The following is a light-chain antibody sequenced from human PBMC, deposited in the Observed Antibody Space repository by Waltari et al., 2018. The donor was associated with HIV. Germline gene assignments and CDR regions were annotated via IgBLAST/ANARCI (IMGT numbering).Light chain of an antibody. Sequence: DIQMTQSPSTLSASAGDRVTITCRASQSISNWLAWYQQKPGKAPKLLIYKASSLESGVPSRFSGSGSGTEYTLTISSLQPDDFATYYCQEYSGYFRTFGQGTKVEIK. CDR3: QEYSGYFRT. V-gene: IGKV1-5*03. J-gene: IGKJ1*01. CDR2: KAS. CDR1: QSISNW.